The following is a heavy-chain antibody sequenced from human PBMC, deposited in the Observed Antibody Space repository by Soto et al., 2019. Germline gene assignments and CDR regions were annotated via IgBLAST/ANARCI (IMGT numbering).Heavy chain of an antibody. CDR1: GGSLSNYG. Sequence: QVQLVQSGAEVKKPGSSVKVSCKASGGSLSNYGSSWVRQASGQGLEWMGAINPVFGTPNYAQKFQDRVTITAEESTTTVYMEVRSLPSEDAAVYYCARGDATKIVVTTYDGMDVWGQGTRVNVS. CDR3: ARGDATKIVVTTYDGMDV. D-gene: IGHD3-22*01. V-gene: IGHV1-69*12. CDR2: INPVFGTP. J-gene: IGHJ6*02.